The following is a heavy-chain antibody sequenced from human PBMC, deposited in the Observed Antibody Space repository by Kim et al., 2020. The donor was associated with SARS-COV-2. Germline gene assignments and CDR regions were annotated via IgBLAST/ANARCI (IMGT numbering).Heavy chain of an antibody. CDR2: ISSSSSTI. V-gene: IGHV3-48*02. Sequence: GGSLRLSCAASGFTFSSYSMNWVRQAPGKGLEWVSYISSSSSTIYYADSVKGRFTISRDNAKNSLYLQMNSLRDEDTAVYYCARDGDSSGYSNNYYYYGMDVWSQGTTVTVSS. CDR3: ARDGDSSGYSNNYYYYGMDV. J-gene: IGHJ6*02. CDR1: GFTFSSYS. D-gene: IGHD3-22*01.